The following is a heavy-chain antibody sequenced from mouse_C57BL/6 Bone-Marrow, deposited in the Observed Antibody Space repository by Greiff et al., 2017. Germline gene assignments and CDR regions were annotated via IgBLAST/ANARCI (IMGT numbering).Heavy chain of an antibody. Sequence: EVKVVESGGGLVQSGRSLRLSCATSGFTFSDFYMEWVRQAPGKGLEWIAASRNKANDYTTEYSASVKGRFIVSRDTSQSILYLQMNALRAEDTAIYYCARDYGSGAMDYWGQGTSVTVSS. CDR1: GFTFSDFY. J-gene: IGHJ4*01. CDR2: SRNKANDYTT. D-gene: IGHD1-1*01. V-gene: IGHV7-1*01. CDR3: ARDYGSGAMDY.